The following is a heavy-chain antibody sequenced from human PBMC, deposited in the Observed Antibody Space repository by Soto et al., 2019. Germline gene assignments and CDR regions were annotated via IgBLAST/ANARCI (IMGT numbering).Heavy chain of an antibody. D-gene: IGHD4-17*01. CDR2: ISKEGTFK. J-gene: IGHJ4*02. CDR1: GFSFSDSN. V-gene: IGHV3-30*14. Sequence: QVQLVESGGGVVQPGRFLRLSCAASGFSFSDSNMHWVRKAPGKGLQWVARISKEGTFKYYADSVKGRFTISRDNSENILYLQINSLSAEDTAVYFCVKGSLPGDYERNFDSWGQGILVTVSS. CDR3: VKGSLPGDYERNFDS.